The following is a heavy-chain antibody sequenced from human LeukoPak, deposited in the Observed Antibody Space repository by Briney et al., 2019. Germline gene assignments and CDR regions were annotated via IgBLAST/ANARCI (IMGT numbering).Heavy chain of an antibody. V-gene: IGHV3-7*01. CDR1: GFTFSIYW. Sequence: GGSLRLSCAASGFTFSIYWMSWIRQAPGKGLEWVANIKQDGSEKYYVDSVKGRFTISRVNAKNSLYLQMNSLRAEDTAVYYCARAPVYGDAFDIWGQGTMVTVSS. CDR3: ARAPVYGDAFDI. CDR2: IKQDGSEK. D-gene: IGHD1-14*01. J-gene: IGHJ3*02.